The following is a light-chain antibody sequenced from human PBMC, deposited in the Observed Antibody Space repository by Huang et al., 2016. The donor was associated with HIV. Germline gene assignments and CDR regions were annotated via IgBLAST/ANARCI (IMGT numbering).Light chain of an antibody. CDR2: KAS. V-gene: IGKV1-5*03. CDR1: QGISDW. Sequence: DIQMTQSPSTLSASVGDRVTITCRASQGISDWLVWYQQKPGKAPKLLIYKASNLEYGVPSRFSGSGSGTEFTLTISSLQPDDFATYYCHQYDNFSTFAQGTKLEIQ. CDR3: HQYDNFST. J-gene: IGKJ2*01.